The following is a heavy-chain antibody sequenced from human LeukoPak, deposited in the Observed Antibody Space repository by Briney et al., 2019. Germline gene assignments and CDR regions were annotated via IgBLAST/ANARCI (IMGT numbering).Heavy chain of an antibody. D-gene: IGHD2-2*01. Sequence: PSGTLSLTCTVSGGYISSYYWTWIRQPPGKGLEWIGYIFYSGGSNYNPSLKSRVTISVDTSKNHFSLKLSSVTAADTAVYYCARLGSTFDIWGQGTMVTVSS. V-gene: IGHV4-59*08. CDR2: IFYSGGS. J-gene: IGHJ3*02. CDR3: ARLGSTFDI. CDR1: GGYISSYY.